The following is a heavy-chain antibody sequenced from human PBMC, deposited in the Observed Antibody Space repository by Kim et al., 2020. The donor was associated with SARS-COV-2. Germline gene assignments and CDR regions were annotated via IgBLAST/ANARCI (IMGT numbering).Heavy chain of an antibody. V-gene: IGHV4-34*01. CDR2: INHSGST. CDR1: GGSFSGYY. CDR3: ARGGWFGELFGSY. J-gene: IGHJ4*02. Sequence: SETLSLTCAVYGGSFSGYYWSWIRQPPGKGLEWIGEINHSGSTNYNPSLKSRVTISVDTSKNQFSLKLSSVTAADTAVYYCARGGWFGELFGSYWGQGTLVTVSS. D-gene: IGHD3-10*01.